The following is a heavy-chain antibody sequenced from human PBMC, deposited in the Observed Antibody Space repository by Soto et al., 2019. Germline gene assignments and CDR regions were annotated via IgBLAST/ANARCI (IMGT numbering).Heavy chain of an antibody. Sequence: ASVKVSCKASGYTFTSYDINWVRQATGQGLEWMGWMNPNSGNTGYAQKFQGSVTMTRNTSISTAYKELNSLRAEDTAVYYCVRGGVVVTAVDYYYYYGMDVWGQGTTVTVS. CDR3: VRGGVVVTAVDYYYYYGMDV. V-gene: IGHV1-8*01. D-gene: IGHD2-21*02. CDR2: MNPNSGNT. J-gene: IGHJ6*01. CDR1: GYTFTSYD.